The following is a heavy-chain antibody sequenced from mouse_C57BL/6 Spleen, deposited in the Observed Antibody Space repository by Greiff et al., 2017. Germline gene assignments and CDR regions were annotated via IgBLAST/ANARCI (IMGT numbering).Heavy chain of an antibody. Sequence: QVQLQQSGAELVKPGASVKISCTASGYAFSSYWMNWVKQRPGKGLEWIGQIYPGDGDTNYNGKFKGKATLTADKSSSTAYMQLSSLTSEDTAVYYCARDHTRYYFDYWGQGTTLTVSS. J-gene: IGHJ2*01. CDR1: GYAFSSYW. CDR2: IYPGDGDT. V-gene: IGHV1-80*01. CDR3: ARDHTRYYFDY. D-gene: IGHD2-14*01.